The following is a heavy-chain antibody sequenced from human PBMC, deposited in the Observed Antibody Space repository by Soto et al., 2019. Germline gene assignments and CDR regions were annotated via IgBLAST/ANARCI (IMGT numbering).Heavy chain of an antibody. J-gene: IGHJ6*02. V-gene: IGHV4-39*01. Sequence: SETLSLTCTVSGGSISSSSYYWGWVRQPPGKGLEWIGSIYYSGSTYYNPSLKSRVTISVDTSKNQFSLKLSSVTAADTAVYYCATQFTYDFWSGALYSYYGMDVWGQGTTVTVSS. CDR3: ATQFTYDFWSGALYSYYGMDV. D-gene: IGHD3-3*01. CDR1: GGSISSSSYY. CDR2: IYYSGST.